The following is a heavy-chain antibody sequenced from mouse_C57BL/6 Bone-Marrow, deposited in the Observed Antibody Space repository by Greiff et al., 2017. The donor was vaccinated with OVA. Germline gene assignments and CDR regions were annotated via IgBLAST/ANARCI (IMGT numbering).Heavy chain of an antibody. CDR1: GYTFTSYG. CDR2: IYPRSGNT. Sequence: VQLQQSGAELARPGASVKLSCKASGYTFTSYGISWVKQRTGQGLEWIGEIYPRSGNTYYNEKFKGKATLTADKSSSTAYMELRSLTSEDAAVYFCASLLPLAYWGQGTLVTVSA. V-gene: IGHV1-81*01. J-gene: IGHJ3*01. CDR3: ASLLPLAY.